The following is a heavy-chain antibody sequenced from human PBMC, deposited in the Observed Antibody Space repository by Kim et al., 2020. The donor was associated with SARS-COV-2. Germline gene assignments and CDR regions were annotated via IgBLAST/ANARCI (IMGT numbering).Heavy chain of an antibody. CDR2: ISGSAGTT. Sequence: GGSLRLSCAASGFTFNNYGMSWVRQASGKGLEWVAAISGSAGTTSYAYSVRVRVSISIDNVKNTLELQMNSLTAEDTAPDDYAKDRNISWKPAFD. CDR1: GFTFNNYG. CDR3: AKDRNISWKPAFD. J-gene: IGHJ4*01. D-gene: IGHD3-3*02. V-gene: IGHV3-23*01.